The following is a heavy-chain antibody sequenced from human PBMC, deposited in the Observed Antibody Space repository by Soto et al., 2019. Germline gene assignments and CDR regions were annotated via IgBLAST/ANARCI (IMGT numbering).Heavy chain of an antibody. CDR2: IYYTGST. V-gene: IGHV4-59*01. Sequence: PSETLSLTCTVSGGSISSYFWSWIRQPPGKGLEWIGYIYYTGSTNYNPSLKSRVTISVDTSKNQFSLQLSSVTAADTAVYYCAHFNWYFERWGRGTLVTVPS. CDR1: GGSISSYF. CDR3: AHFNWYFER. J-gene: IGHJ2*01.